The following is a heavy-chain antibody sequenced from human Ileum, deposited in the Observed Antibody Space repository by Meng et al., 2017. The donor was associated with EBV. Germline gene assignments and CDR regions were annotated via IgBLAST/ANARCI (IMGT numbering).Heavy chain of an antibody. D-gene: IGHD4-17*01. J-gene: IGHJ4*02. CDR3: ASAYDYGDYEAFAY. CDR1: GGSISTGNFD. V-gene: IGHV4-39*07. Sequence: EPGPGRVKPSEPLPAPSTVSGGSISTGNFDWGWIRQSPEKALECIGTIYYRGNTFYNPSLKSRLTISIDTSKNEFSLTLRSVTAADTALYYCASAYDYGDYEAFAYWGPGSLVTVSS. CDR2: IYYRGNT.